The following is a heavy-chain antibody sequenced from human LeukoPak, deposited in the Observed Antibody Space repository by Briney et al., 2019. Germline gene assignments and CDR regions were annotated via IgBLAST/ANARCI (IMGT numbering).Heavy chain of an antibody. CDR2: ISSSSSYI. CDR1: GFTFSSYS. Sequence: PGGSLRLSCAASGFTFSSYSMNWVRQAPGKGLEWVSSISSSSSYIYYADSVKGRFTISRDNAKNSLYLQMNSLRAEDTAVYYCARDGTQWLDQTWYFDLWGRGTLVTVSS. CDR3: ARDGTQWLDQTWYFDL. J-gene: IGHJ2*01. V-gene: IGHV3-21*01. D-gene: IGHD6-19*01.